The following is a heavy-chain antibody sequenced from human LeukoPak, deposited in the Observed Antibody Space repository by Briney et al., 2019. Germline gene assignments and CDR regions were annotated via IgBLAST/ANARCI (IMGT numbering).Heavy chain of an antibody. V-gene: IGHV1-18*01. D-gene: IGHD3-10*01. CDR2: ISAYNGNT. Sequence: ASVKVSCKSSGYTFTSYGISWVRQAPGQGLEWMGWISAYNGNTNYAQKLQGRVTMTTYTSTSTASMELRSLRSDDTAVYYCAREARITMVRGVKYNWFDPWGQGTLDTVSS. CDR3: AREARITMVRGVKYNWFDP. CDR1: GYTFTSYG. J-gene: IGHJ5*02.